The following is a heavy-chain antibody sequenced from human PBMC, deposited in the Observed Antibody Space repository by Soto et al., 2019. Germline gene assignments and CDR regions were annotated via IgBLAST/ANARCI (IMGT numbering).Heavy chain of an antibody. CDR3: ATVFEH. V-gene: IGHV3-74*01. J-gene: IGHJ4*02. CDR2: VDSDGSGT. CDR1: GITFSGYW. Sequence: EVQLVESGGGSVQPGGSLRLSCVASGITFSGYWMHWVRQVPGKGLVWVARVDSDGSGTSYADSVKGRFTISRDNAKNTLYLQMNSLRFEDTAVYYCATVFEHWGQGIPVTVSS.